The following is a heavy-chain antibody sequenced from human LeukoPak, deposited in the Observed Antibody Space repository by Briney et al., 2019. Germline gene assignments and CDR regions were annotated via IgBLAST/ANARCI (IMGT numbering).Heavy chain of an antibody. CDR1: GFTFSSYS. CDR3: ARDPYSGAYGDSYYYYMDL. Sequence: GGSLRLSCAASGFTFSSYSMNWVRQAPGRGLEWVSSITSGSTYVFYTDSVKGRLTISRDNAKNSLYLQMNSLRAEDTAVYYCARDPYSGAYGDSYYYYMDLWGQGTTVTISS. V-gene: IGHV3-21*01. J-gene: IGHJ6*03. D-gene: IGHD1-26*01. CDR2: ITSGSTYV.